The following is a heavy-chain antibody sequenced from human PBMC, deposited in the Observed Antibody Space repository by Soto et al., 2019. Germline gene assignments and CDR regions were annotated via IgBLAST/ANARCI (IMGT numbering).Heavy chain of an antibody. D-gene: IGHD3-3*01. Sequence: GASVKVSCKASGYTVTSYGISWLRQAPGQGLEWMGWISAYNGNTNYAQKLQGRVTMTTDTSTSTAYMELRSLRSDDTAVYYCATEYYDFWSGTEIQYYGMDVWGQGTTVTVSS. CDR1: GYTVTSYG. CDR2: ISAYNGNT. V-gene: IGHV1-18*01. CDR3: ATEYYDFWSGTEIQYYGMDV. J-gene: IGHJ6*02.